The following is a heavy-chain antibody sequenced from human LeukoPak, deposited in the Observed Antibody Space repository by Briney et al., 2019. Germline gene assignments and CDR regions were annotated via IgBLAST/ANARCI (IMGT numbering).Heavy chain of an antibody. V-gene: IGHV3-21*01. D-gene: IGHD1-26*01. J-gene: IGHJ4*02. CDR2: ISSSSYI. Sequence: GGSLRLSCAASGFTFSSYSMNWVRQAPGKGLEWVSSISSSSYIYYADSVKGRFTISRDNAKNSLYLQMNSLRAEDTAVYYCARDSGSYWASPFDYWGQGTLVTVSS. CDR3: ARDSGSYWASPFDY. CDR1: GFTFSSYS.